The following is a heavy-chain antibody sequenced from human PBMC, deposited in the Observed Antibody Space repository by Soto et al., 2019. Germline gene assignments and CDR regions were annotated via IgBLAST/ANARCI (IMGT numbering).Heavy chain of an antibody. J-gene: IGHJ6*02. CDR3: ARDSVRFLEWSPSDYYYYGMDV. CDR2: IYYSGST. CDR1: GGSISIYY. V-gene: IGHV4-59*01. Sequence: PSETLSLTCTVSGGSISIYYWSWIRQPPGKGLEWIGYIYYSGSTNYNPSLKSRVTISVDTSKNQFSLKLSSVTAADTAVYYCARDSVRFLEWSPSDYYYYGMDVWGQGTTVT. D-gene: IGHD3-3*01.